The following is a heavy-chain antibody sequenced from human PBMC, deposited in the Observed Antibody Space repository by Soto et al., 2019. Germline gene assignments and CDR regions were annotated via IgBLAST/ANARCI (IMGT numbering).Heavy chain of an antibody. V-gene: IGHV1-18*01. CDR3: ARAHYDSSGYYYYYYGMDV. D-gene: IGHD3-22*01. CDR1: GYTFTSYG. J-gene: IGHJ6*02. CDR2: ISAYNGNT. Sequence: ASVKVSCKASGYTFTSYGISWVRQAPGQGLEWMGWISAYNGNTNYAQKLQGRVTKTTDTSTSTAYMELRSLRSDDTAVYYCARAHYDSSGYYYYYYGMDVWGQGTTVTSP.